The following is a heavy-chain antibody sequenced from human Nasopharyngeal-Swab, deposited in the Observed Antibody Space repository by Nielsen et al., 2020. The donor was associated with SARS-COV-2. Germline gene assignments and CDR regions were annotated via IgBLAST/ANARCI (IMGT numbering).Heavy chain of an antibody. J-gene: IGHJ4*02. D-gene: IGHD2-15*01. CDR3: AKAGCSGGYCQLVGFWDY. CDR2: LSGMGTTT. CDR1: GFTFSTYA. V-gene: IGHV3-23*01. Sequence: GGSLRLSCAASGFTFSTYAMHWVRQAPGKGLEWVSGLSGMGTTTYPADSVKGRFTISRDNSKNTVYLQMNSLRAEDTATYYCAKAGCSGGYCQLVGFWDYWGQGTLVTVSS.